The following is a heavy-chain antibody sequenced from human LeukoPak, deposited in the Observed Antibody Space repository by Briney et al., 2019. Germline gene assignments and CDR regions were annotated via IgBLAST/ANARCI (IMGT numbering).Heavy chain of an antibody. J-gene: IGHJ4*02. CDR2: IDPSDSYT. Sequence: GASLKISCKGSGCSFTSYWISWVRQMPGKGLERMGRIDPSDSYTNYSPSFQGHVTISADKSISTAYLQWSSLKASDTAMYYCARHAITMVRGILDYWGQGTLVTVSS. V-gene: IGHV5-10-1*01. CDR3: ARHAITMVRGILDY. D-gene: IGHD3-10*01. CDR1: GCSFTSYW.